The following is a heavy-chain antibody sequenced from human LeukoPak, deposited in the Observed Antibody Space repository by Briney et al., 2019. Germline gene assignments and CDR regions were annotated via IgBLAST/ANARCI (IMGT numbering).Heavy chain of an antibody. D-gene: IGHD3-22*01. J-gene: IGHJ4*02. CDR1: GYTFTSYA. Sequence: ASVKVSCKASGYTFTSYAIHWVRQAPRQRLEWMGWINAGNGNTKYSQKFQGRVTITRDTSASTTYMELSSLRSEDTAVYYCARDLSGYYYYFDYWGQGTQVTVSS. V-gene: IGHV1-3*01. CDR3: ARDLSGYYYYFDY. CDR2: INAGNGNT.